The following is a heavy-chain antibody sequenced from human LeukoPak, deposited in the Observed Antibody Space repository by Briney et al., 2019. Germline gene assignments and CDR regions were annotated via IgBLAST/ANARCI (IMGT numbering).Heavy chain of an antibody. J-gene: IGHJ4*02. D-gene: IGHD3-10*01. CDR2: VSGSGSNT. CDR3: AKDHGSLGSALN. CDR1: GSTFRSYG. Sequence: GGSLRLSCAASGSTFRSYGMSWVRQAPGKGLEWVSSVSGSGSNTYYADSVKGRFTISRDNSKNTLYLQMNSLRAEDTAIYYCAKDHGSLGSALNWGQGTLVTVSS. V-gene: IGHV3-23*01.